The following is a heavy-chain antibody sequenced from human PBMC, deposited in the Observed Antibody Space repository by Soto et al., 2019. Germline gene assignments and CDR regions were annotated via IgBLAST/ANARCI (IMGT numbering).Heavy chain of an antibody. D-gene: IGHD6-19*01. CDR2: ISYDGSNK. V-gene: IGHV3-30-3*01. J-gene: IGHJ3*02. CDR3: ARGRVDGWSDAFDI. Sequence: QVQLVESGGGVVQPGRSLRLSCAASGFTFSSYAMHWVRQAPGKGLEWVAVISYDGSNKYYADSVKGRFTISRDNYKNTLYLQMNGLRAEDTAVYYCARGRVDGWSDAFDIWGEGTMVTVSS. CDR1: GFTFSSYA.